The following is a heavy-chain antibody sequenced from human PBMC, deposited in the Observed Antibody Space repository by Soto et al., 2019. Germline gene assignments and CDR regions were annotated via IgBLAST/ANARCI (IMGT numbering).Heavy chain of an antibody. CDR1: GYTFTKYE. D-gene: IGHD2-21*02. V-gene: IGHV1-46*01. Sequence: ASVKVSCKASGYTFTKYEMQWVRQAPGQGLEWMGVINPTGGTTGYAQKFQDRGSMTRDKSTSTVYLELSRLRFEDTAVYYCARIESCGGDCYYFQHWGQGTLVTVSS. CDR3: ARIESCGGDCYYFQH. CDR2: INPTGGTT. J-gene: IGHJ1*01.